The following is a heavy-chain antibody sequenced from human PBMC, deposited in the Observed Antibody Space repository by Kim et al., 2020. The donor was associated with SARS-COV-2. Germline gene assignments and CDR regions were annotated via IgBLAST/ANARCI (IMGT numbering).Heavy chain of an antibody. V-gene: IGHV3-21*01. CDR3: ARSRGGRRVATGGAFDY. J-gene: IGHJ4*02. CDR1: GFTFSSYS. Sequence: GGSLRLSCAASGFTFSSYSMNWVRQAPGKGLEWVSSISSSSSYIYYADSVKGRFTISRDNAKNSLYLQMNSLRAEDTAVYYCARSRGGRRVATGGAFDYWGQGTLVTVSS. CDR2: ISSSSSYI. D-gene: IGHD5-12*01.